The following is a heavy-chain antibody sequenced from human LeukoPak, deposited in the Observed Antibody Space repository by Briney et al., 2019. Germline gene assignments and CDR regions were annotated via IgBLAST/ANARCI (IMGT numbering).Heavy chain of an antibody. CDR3: ARDGRKVRGVPYDY. V-gene: IGHV4-30-2*01. J-gene: IGHJ4*02. Sequence: SQTLSLTCTVSGGSISSGGYYWSWIRRPPGKGLVWIGYIYHSVSTYYNPSLKSRVTISVDRSKNQFSLKLSSVTAADTAVYYCARDGRKVRGVPYDYWGQGTLVTVSS. CDR2: IYHSVST. CDR1: GGSISSGGYY. D-gene: IGHD3-10*01.